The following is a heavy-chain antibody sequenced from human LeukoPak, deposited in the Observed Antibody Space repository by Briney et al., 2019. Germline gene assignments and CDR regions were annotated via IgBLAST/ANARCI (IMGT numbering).Heavy chain of an antibody. CDR2: MKHDGSMK. CDR1: GFTFSNYW. Sequence: PGGSVRLSCAASGFTFSNYWMSWVRQAPGKGLEWLANMKHDGSMKSYVDSVKGRFTISRDNAKNSLYLQMNSLRAEDTAVYYCSRDVSGSYNDYWGQGTLVTVSS. J-gene: IGHJ4*02. CDR3: SRDVSGSYNDY. D-gene: IGHD3-10*01. V-gene: IGHV3-7*01.